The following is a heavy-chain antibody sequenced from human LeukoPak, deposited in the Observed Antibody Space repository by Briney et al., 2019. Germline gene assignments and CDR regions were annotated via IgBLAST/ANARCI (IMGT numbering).Heavy chain of an antibody. V-gene: IGHV4-34*01. CDR1: GGSFSGYY. CDR3: ARGNPNHVGRTFDY. J-gene: IGHJ4*02. CDR2: INHSGST. D-gene: IGHD3-16*01. Sequence: SETLSLTCAVYGGSFSGYYWSWIRQPPGKGLEWIGEINHSGSTNYNPPLKSRVTISVDTSKNQFSLKLSSVTAADTAVYYCARGNPNHVGRTFDYWGQGTLVTVSS.